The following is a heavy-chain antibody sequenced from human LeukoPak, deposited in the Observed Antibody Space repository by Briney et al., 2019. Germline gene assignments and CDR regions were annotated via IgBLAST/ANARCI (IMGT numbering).Heavy chain of an antibody. CDR2: INPNSGGT. Sequence: ASVKVSCKASGYTFTGYYMHWVRQAPGQGLEWMGWINPNSGGTNYAQKFQGRVTMTRDTSISTAYMELSRLRSDDTAVYYCAGDGIAGGNWFDPWGQGTLVTVSS. CDR1: GYTFTGYY. J-gene: IGHJ5*02. CDR3: AGDGIAGGNWFDP. D-gene: IGHD6-13*01. V-gene: IGHV1-2*02.